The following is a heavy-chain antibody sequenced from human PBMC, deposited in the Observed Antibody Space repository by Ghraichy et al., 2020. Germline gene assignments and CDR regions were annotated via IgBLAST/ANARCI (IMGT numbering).Heavy chain of an antibody. D-gene: IGHD3-3*01. CDR1: GFTFAASA. Sequence: SVKVSCKASGFTFAASAIQWVRQARGQRLEWIGWIVVRSANTNYAQKFQERLTITRDMSTSTAYMELSSLRCEDTAVYYCAAVVGDYFDFWGGYYSRWFDPWGQGTLVTVSS. CDR2: IVVRSANT. CDR3: AAVVGDYFDFWGGYYSRWFDP. V-gene: IGHV1-58*02. J-gene: IGHJ5*02.